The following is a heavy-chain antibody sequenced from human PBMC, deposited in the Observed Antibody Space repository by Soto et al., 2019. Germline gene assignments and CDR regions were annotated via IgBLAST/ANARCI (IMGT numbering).Heavy chain of an antibody. Sequence: QMQLEESGGGVVQPGRSLRLSCVASGFAFSTYGMHWVRQAPGKGLEWVAAISYDGSNKYFPDSVKGRFTISRDNSKNTLYLQMNSLRPEDTAVYYCAKSGGEGFGGYSNFWGQGTLVTVSS. CDR1: GFAFSTYG. D-gene: IGHD2-21*02. CDR2: ISYDGSNK. CDR3: AKSGGEGFGGYSNF. V-gene: IGHV3-30*18. J-gene: IGHJ4*02.